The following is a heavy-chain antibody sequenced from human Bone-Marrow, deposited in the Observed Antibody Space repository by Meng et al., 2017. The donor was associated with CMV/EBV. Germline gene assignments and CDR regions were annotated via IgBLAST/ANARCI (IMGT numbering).Heavy chain of an antibody. CDR3: ARVALYYYGSGSPLPETNYYYGMDV. CDR1: GGSVSSGSYY. CDR2: IYYSGST. V-gene: IGHV4-61*01. D-gene: IGHD3-10*01. J-gene: IGHJ6*02. Sequence: SETLSLTCTVSGGSVSSGSYYWSWIRQPPGKGLEWIGYIYYSGSTNYNPSLKSRVTISVDTSKNQFSLKLSSVTAADTAAYYCARVALYYYGSGSPLPETNYYYGMDVWGQGTTVTVSS.